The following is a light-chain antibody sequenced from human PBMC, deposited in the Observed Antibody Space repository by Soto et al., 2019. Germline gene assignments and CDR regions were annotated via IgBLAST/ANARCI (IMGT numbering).Light chain of an antibody. CDR2: GVN. CDR1: TSDVGGYDY. J-gene: IGLJ2*01. Sequence: QSALTQPRSVSGSPGQSVTISCTGSTSDVGGYDYVSWYQQHPGKAPKLMIYGVNKRPSGVPDRFSGSKSGNTASLTISGLQAEDEADYYCSSYINTNTLVFAGGTKVTVL. V-gene: IGLV2-11*01. CDR3: SSYINTNTLV.